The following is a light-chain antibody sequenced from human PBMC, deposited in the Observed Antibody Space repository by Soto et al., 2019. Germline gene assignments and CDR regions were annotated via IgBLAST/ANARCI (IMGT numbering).Light chain of an antibody. CDR2: LGS. J-gene: IGKJ1*01. V-gene: IGKV2-28*01. Sequence: DIVMTQSPLSLPVTPGEPASISCRSSQSLLHSNGYNYLDWYLQKPGQSPQLLIYLGSNRASWVPDRFSGSGSGTDFTLKISRVEADDVGVYYCRQALQTRTFGQGTKVEIK. CDR3: RQALQTRT. CDR1: QSLLHSNGYNY.